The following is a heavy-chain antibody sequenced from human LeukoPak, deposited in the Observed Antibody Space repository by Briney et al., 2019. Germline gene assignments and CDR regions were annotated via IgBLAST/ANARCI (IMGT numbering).Heavy chain of an antibody. CDR2: IYHSGST. V-gene: IGHV4-34*01. J-gene: IGHJ4*02. Sequence: SETLSLTCAVYGGSFSGYYWSWIRQPPGKGLEWIGSIYHSGSTYYNPSLKSRVTISVDTSKNQFSLKLSSVTAADTAVYYCASSPRVSGPPSHWGQGTLVTVSS. CDR3: ASSPRVSGPPSH. D-gene: IGHD5/OR15-5a*01. CDR1: GGSFSGYY.